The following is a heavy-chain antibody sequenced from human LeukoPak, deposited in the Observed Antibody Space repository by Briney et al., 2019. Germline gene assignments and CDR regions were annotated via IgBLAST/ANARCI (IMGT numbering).Heavy chain of an antibody. Sequence: GGSLRLSCAASGFTFSGYGMHWVRQAPGKGLEWVAVIWYDGSNKYYADSVKGRFTISRDNSKNTLYLQMNSLRAEDTAVYYCAKGVAMAGTHAFDIWGQGTMVTVPS. D-gene: IGHD6-19*01. J-gene: IGHJ3*02. CDR3: AKGVAMAGTHAFDI. CDR2: IWYDGSNK. CDR1: GFTFSGYG. V-gene: IGHV3-33*06.